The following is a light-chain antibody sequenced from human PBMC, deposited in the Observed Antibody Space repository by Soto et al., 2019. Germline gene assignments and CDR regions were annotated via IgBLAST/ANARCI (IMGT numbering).Light chain of an antibody. Sequence: QLVLIQSPSASASLGASVKLTCTLSSGHSSYSIAWHQQQPEKGPRYLMRVKSDGSHNKGDGIPDRFSGSSSGAERYLTISSLQSEDEADYYCQTWGTGIVVFGGGTKL. CDR3: QTWGTGIVV. CDR1: SGHSSYS. V-gene: IGLV4-69*01. CDR2: VKSDGSH. J-gene: IGLJ2*01.